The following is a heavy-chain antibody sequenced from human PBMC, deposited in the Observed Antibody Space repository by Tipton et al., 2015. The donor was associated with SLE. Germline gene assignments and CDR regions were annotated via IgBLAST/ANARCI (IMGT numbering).Heavy chain of an antibody. Sequence: SLRLSCAASGFTFSSYWMSWVRQAPGKGLEWVANIKQDGSEKYYVDSEKGRFTISRDNAKNSLYLQMNSLRAEDTAVYYCAREWQQLAGVYYYYYMDVWGKGTTVTVSS. D-gene: IGHD6-13*01. V-gene: IGHV3-7*01. CDR2: IKQDGSEK. J-gene: IGHJ6*03. CDR1: GFTFSSYW. CDR3: AREWQQLAGVYYYYYMDV.